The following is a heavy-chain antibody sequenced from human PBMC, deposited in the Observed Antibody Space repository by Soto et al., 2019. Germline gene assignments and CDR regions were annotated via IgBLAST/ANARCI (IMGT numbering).Heavy chain of an antibody. J-gene: IGHJ6*03. CDR1: GFTVSSNY. CDR2: IYSGGST. Sequence: EVQLVESGGGLVQPGGSLRLSCAASGFTVSSNYMSWVRQAPGKGLEWVSVIYSGGSTYYADSVKGRFTISRDNSKNTLYLQMNSLRAEDTAVYYCARERDPLLTHYYSYYMDVWGKGTTVTVSS. V-gene: IGHV3-66*01. CDR3: ARERDPLLTHYYSYYMDV. D-gene: IGHD3-10*01.